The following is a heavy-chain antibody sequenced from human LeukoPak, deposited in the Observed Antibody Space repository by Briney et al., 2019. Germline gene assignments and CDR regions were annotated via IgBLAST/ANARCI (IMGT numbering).Heavy chain of an antibody. Sequence: SETLSLTCSVSGGSISSYYWSWIRQPPGKGLEWIGYIYYSGSTNYNPPLKSRVTISVDTSKNQFSLKLSSVTAADTAVYYCARDLGSGLGHWFDPWGQGTLVTVSS. CDR3: ARDLGSGLGHWFDP. CDR1: GGSISSYY. CDR2: IYYSGST. V-gene: IGHV4-59*01. J-gene: IGHJ5*02. D-gene: IGHD6-19*01.